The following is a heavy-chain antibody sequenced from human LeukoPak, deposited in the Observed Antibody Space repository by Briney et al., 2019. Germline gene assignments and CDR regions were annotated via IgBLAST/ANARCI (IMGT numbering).Heavy chain of an antibody. D-gene: IGHD1-26*01. V-gene: IGHV3-30*02. CDR2: IRYDGSNK. Sequence: GGSLRLSCAASGFTFSSYGMHWVRQAPGKGLEWVAFIRYDGSNKYYADSVKGRFTISRDNSKNTLYLQMNSLRAEDTAVYYCAKGEWELPTEPFNGPFDYWGQGTLVTVSS. J-gene: IGHJ4*02. CDR1: GFTFSSYG. CDR3: AKGEWELPTEPFNGPFDY.